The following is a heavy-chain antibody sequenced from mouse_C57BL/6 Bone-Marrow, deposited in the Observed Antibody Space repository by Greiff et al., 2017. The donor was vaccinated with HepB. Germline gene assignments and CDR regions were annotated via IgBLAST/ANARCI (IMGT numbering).Heavy chain of an antibody. J-gene: IGHJ1*03. CDR2: IYPGSGST. CDR1: GYTFTSHW. V-gene: IGHV1-55*01. CDR3: ARPYYSNYWYFDV. Sequence: QVQLQQSGAELVKPGASVKMSCKASGYTFTSHWITWVKQRPGQGLEWIGDIYPGSGSTNYNEKFKSKATLTVDTSSSTAYMQLSSLTSEDSAVYYCARPYYSNYWYFDVWGTGTTVTVSS. D-gene: IGHD2-5*01.